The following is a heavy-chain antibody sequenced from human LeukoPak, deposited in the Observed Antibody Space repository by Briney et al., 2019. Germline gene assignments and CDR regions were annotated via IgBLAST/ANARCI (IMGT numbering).Heavy chain of an antibody. Sequence: QPGASLRLSCAASGFTFSSHAMSSVRQAPGKGLEWVSAISGGGGSTYYADSVKGRFTISRDNSKNTLYLQMNSLRAEDTAVYYCATPDYGDYFFDYWGQGTLVTVSS. J-gene: IGHJ4*02. CDR1: GFTFSSHA. D-gene: IGHD4-17*01. CDR2: ISGGGGST. V-gene: IGHV3-23*01. CDR3: ATPDYGDYFFDY.